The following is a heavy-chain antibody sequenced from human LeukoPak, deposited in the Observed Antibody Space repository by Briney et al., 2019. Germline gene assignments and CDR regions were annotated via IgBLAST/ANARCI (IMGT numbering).Heavy chain of an antibody. J-gene: IGHJ3*01. D-gene: IGHD1-26*01. V-gene: IGHV3-7*01. CDR3: VRDKGGRSGAIYYDAFDV. CDR1: GFTFNAYW. Sequence: GGSLRLSCAASGFTFNAYWMIWVRQAPGKGLEWVANIDQGGSTKYYVDSLKGRFTISRDNAKNSLYLQMNSLRAEDTAVYYCVRDKGGRSGAIYYDAFDVWGQGTMVTVSS. CDR2: IDQGGSTK.